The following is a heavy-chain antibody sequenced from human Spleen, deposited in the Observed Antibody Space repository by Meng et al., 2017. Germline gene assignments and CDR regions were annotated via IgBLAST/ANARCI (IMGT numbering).Heavy chain of an antibody. CDR1: GYTYTHYQ. D-gene: IGHD6-19*01. J-gene: IGHJ4*02. V-gene: IGHV1-18*01. Sequence: QVQLVQSGAEVKKPGASVKVSCKASGYTYTHYQMDWVRQAPGQGLEWMGWIHPSGNANYAQKFQGRVTMTTDTSTTTAYMELRSLRSDDSALYYCVKHSSDWSLDSWGQGTLVIVSS. CDR2: IHPSGNA. CDR3: VKHSSDWSLDS.